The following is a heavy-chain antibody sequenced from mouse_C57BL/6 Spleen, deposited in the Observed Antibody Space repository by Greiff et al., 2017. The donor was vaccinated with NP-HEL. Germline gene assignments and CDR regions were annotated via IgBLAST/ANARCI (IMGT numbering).Heavy chain of an antibody. Sequence: VQLQQSGPGLVQPSQSLSITCTVSGFSLTSYGVHWVRQSPGKGLEWLGVIWSGGSTDYNAAFISRLSISKDNSKSQVVFIMNSLQADDTAIYYCASYDYDGCFDVWGTGTTVTVSS. J-gene: IGHJ1*03. CDR3: ASYDYDGCFDV. CDR2: IWSGGST. V-gene: IGHV2-2*01. D-gene: IGHD2-4*01. CDR1: GFSLTSYG.